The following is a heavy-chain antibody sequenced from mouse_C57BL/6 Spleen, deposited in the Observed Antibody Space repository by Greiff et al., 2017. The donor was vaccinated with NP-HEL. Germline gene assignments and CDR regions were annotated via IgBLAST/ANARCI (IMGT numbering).Heavy chain of an antibody. D-gene: IGHD1-1*01. CDR1: GYTFTSYW. Sequence: QVQLQQPGAELVRPGSSVKLSCKASGYTFTSYWMHWVKQRPIQGLEWIGNIDPSDSETHYNQKFKDTATLTVDQSSSTAYMQSSSLTSEDSAGEYCARADEDDGPWCADWGKGTLGTGAA. J-gene: IGHJ3*01. CDR2: IDPSDSET. V-gene: IGHV1-52*01. CDR3: ARADEDDGPWCAD.